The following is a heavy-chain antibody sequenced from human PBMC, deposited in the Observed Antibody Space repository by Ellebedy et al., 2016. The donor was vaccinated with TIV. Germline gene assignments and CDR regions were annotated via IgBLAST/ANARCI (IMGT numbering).Heavy chain of an antibody. D-gene: IGHD4-17*01. V-gene: IGHV4-59*01. Sequence: SETLSLXXTVSGGSISSYYWSWIRQPPGKGLEWIGYIYYSGSTNYNPSLKSRVTISVDTSKNQFSLKLSSVTAADTAVYYCARGDYGDYRAFDIWGQGTMVTVSS. CDR1: GGSISSYY. J-gene: IGHJ3*02. CDR2: IYYSGST. CDR3: ARGDYGDYRAFDI.